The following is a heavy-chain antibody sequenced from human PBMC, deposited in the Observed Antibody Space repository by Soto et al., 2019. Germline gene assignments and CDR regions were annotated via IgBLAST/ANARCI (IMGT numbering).Heavy chain of an antibody. Sequence: EVQLVESGGGLVQPGRSLRLSCAASGFTFDDYAMHWVRQAPGKGLEWVSGISWNSGSIGYADSVKGRFTISRDNAKNSLYLQMNSLRAEDTALYYCAKSRLDYADCLDVWGQGTTVTVSS. CDR3: AKSRLDYADCLDV. V-gene: IGHV3-9*01. CDR1: GFTFDDYA. J-gene: IGHJ6*02. CDR2: ISWNSGSI. D-gene: IGHD4-17*01.